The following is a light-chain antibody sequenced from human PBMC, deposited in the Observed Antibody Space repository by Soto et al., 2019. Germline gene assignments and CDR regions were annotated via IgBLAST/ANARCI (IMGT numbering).Light chain of an antibody. CDR3: CSYAGI. Sequence: QSALTQPASVSGSPGQSITISCTGTSSDVGSYNLVSWYQQHPGKAPKLMIYEVSKRPSGVSNRFSGSKSGNTASLTISGLQAEDEADYYCCSYAGIFGTGTKL. J-gene: IGLJ1*01. CDR1: SSDVGSYNL. V-gene: IGLV2-23*02. CDR2: EVS.